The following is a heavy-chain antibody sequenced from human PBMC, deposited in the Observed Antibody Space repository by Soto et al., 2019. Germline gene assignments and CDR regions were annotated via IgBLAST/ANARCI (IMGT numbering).Heavy chain of an antibody. Sequence: VKVSCKSSGYTFNGYYMHWVRQAPGQGLEWMGWINPNSGGTNCAQKFQGWVTMTRDTSISTAYMELSRLRSDDTAVYYCARDRSITMVRGVSLGYFDYWGQGTLVTVSS. V-gene: IGHV1-2*04. CDR1: GYTFNGYY. D-gene: IGHD3-10*01. CDR3: ARDRSITMVRGVSLGYFDY. J-gene: IGHJ4*02. CDR2: INPNSGGT.